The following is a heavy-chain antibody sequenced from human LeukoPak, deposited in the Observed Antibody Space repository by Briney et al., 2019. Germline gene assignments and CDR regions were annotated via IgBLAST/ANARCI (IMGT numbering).Heavy chain of an antibody. Sequence: SETLSLTCTVSGGSISSSSYYWGWIRQPPGKGLEWIGSIYYSGSTYYNPSLKSRVTISVDTSKNQFSLKLSSVTAADTAVYYCAREYSYGNIDYWGQGTLVTVSS. V-gene: IGHV4-39*07. CDR3: AREYSYGNIDY. D-gene: IGHD5-18*01. CDR1: GGSISSSSYY. CDR2: IYYSGST. J-gene: IGHJ4*02.